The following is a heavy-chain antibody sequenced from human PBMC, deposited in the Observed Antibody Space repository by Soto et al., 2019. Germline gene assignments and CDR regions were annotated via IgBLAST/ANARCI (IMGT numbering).Heavy chain of an antibody. V-gene: IGHV3-23*01. CDR1: GFTFTTYA. CDR2: ISGSGGST. D-gene: IGHD3-3*01. CDR3: AKDFWSGYSYYYYMDV. J-gene: IGHJ6*03. Sequence: ESGGGLVQPGGSLRLSCAASGFTFTTYAMNWVRQAPGKGLEWVSTISGSGGSTYYADSVKGRFTISRDNSKNTLYLQMNSLRAEDTAVYYCAKDFWSGYSYYYYMDVWGKGTTVTVSS.